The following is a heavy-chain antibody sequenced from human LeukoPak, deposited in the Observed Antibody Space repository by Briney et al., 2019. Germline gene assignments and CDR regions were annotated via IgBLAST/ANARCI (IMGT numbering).Heavy chain of an antibody. CDR3: ARPYPCSGGSCYEPHWFDP. CDR1: GGSISSGGYS. V-gene: IGHV4-30-2*01. Sequence: PSETLSLTCAVSGGSISSGGYSWSWIRQPPGKGLEWIAYIYHSGGTYYNPSLKSRVNISVDRSKNQYSLKLSSVTAADTAVYYCARPYPCSGGSCYEPHWFDPWGQGTLVTVSS. D-gene: IGHD2-15*01. CDR2: IYHSGGT. J-gene: IGHJ5*02.